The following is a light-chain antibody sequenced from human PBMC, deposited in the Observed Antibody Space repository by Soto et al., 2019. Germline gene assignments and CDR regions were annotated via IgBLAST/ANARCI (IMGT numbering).Light chain of an antibody. CDR3: QMYNSARWT. Sequence: DIQMTQSPSSLSASVGYRVTVTCRARQGISNYLAWYQQKPGKVPKLLIYAASTLQSGVPTRFSGSGSGTDFILTISSLQPEDVAAYYCQMYNSARWTFGQGTKVEIK. CDR1: QGISNY. J-gene: IGKJ1*01. CDR2: AAS. V-gene: IGKV1-27*01.